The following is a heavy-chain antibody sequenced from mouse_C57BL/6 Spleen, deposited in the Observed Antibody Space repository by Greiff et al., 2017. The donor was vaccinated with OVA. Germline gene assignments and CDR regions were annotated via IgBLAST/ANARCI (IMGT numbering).Heavy chain of an antibody. J-gene: IGHJ1*03. CDR1: GFTFSDYG. CDR2: ISSGSSTT. CDR3: ARDGSHWYFDV. D-gene: IGHD1-1*01. V-gene: IGHV5-17*01. Sequence: EVQLVESGGGLVKPGGSLKLSCAASGFTFSDYGMHWVRQAPEKGLEWVAYISSGSSTTYYADTVKGRFTISRDNAKNTLFLQMTSLRSEDTAMYYCARDGSHWYFDVWGTGTTVTVSS.